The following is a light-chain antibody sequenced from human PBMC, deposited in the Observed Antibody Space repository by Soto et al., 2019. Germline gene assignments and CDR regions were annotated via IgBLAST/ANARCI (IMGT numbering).Light chain of an antibody. V-gene: IGKV1-6*01. J-gene: IGKJ1*01. CDR3: LPDFRYFWG. CDR1: QAIRTA. Sequence: AIQLTQSPSSLYASVGDRVTITCRASQAIRTALGWYQQKPGKVPKLLIYAASILQSGVPSRFSGSGSCTDFTLTISSLQAEDFATYYCLPDFRYFWGVGQGTKVEIK. CDR2: AAS.